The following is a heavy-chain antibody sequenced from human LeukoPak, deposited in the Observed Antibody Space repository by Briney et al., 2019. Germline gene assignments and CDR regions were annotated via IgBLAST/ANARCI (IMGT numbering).Heavy chain of an antibody. V-gene: IGHV4-34*01. Sequence: SETLSLTCAVYGGSFSGYYWSWIRQPPGKGLEWIGEINHSGSTNYNPSLKSRVTISVDTSKNQFSLKLSSVTAADTAVYYCARRILTGSNRRFDPWGQGTLVTVSS. CDR2: INHSGST. D-gene: IGHD3-9*01. CDR3: ARRILTGSNRRFDP. CDR1: GGSFSGYY. J-gene: IGHJ5*02.